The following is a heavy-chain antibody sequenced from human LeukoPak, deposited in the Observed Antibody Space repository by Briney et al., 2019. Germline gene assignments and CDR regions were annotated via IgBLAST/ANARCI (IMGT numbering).Heavy chain of an antibody. V-gene: IGHV3-7*01. CDR1: GFTFSSYW. Sequence: GGSPRLSCAASGFTFSSYWMSWVRQAPGKGLEWVANIKQDGSEKYYVDSVKGRFTISRDNAKNSLYLQMNSLRAEDTAVYYCARSAESSSWLLGLYYYYYMDVWGKGTTVTVSS. J-gene: IGHJ6*03. CDR2: IKQDGSEK. CDR3: ARSAESSSWLLGLYYYYYMDV. D-gene: IGHD6-13*01.